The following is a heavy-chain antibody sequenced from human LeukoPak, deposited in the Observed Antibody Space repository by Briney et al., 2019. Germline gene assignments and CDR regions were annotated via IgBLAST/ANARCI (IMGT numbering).Heavy chain of an antibody. CDR1: GFTFSSYG. V-gene: IGHV3-30*02. J-gene: IGHJ4*02. Sequence: PSGGCLRLSCAASGFTFSSYGMHWVRQAPGKGLEWVAFIRYDGSNKYYADSVKGRFTISRDNSKNTLYLQMNSLRAEDTAVYYCAKMGPRSGSYPTYYFDYWGQGTLVTVSS. CDR3: AKMGPRSGSYPTYYFDY. CDR2: IRYDGSNK. D-gene: IGHD1-26*01.